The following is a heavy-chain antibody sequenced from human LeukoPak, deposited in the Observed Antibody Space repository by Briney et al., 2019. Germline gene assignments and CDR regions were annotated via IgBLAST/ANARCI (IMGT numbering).Heavy chain of an antibody. CDR1: GFTFSDYY. V-gene: IGHV3-11*01. D-gene: IGHD1-26*01. CDR2: ISSSGSTI. Sequence: GGSLRLSCAASGFTFSDYYMSWIRQAPGKGLEWVSYISSSGSTIYYAGSVKGRFTISRDNARNSLYLQMNSLRAEDTAVYYCARFLSPEGAHKGSPLDYWGQGTLLTVSS. J-gene: IGHJ4*02. CDR3: ARFLSPEGAHKGSPLDY.